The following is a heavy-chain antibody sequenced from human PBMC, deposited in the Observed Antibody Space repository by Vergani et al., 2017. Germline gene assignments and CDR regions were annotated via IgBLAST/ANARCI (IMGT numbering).Heavy chain of an antibody. CDR1: GFTFSSYA. CDR3: ATDYGGVDAFDI. D-gene: IGHD4-23*01. CDR2: ISHRGDNT. V-gene: IGHV3-23*01. Sequence: EVQLLESGGGLVQPGGSLRLSCAASGFTFSSYAMNWVRQAPGKGLEWVSIISHRGDNTYYAGSVKGRFTISRDNAKNSLYLQMNSLRAEDTAVYYCATDYGGVDAFDIWGQGTMVTVSS. J-gene: IGHJ3*02.